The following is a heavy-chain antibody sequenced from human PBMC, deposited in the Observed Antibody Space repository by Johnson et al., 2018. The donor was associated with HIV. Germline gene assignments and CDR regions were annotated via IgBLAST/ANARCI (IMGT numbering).Heavy chain of an antibody. D-gene: IGHD6-13*01. CDR3: AETPGIAAAGTGYAFDI. V-gene: IGHV3-30*04. CDR1: GFTFRSYA. Sequence: VQLVESGGGVVQPGKSLRLSCVASGFTFRSYAMHWVRQAPGKGLEWVTLISYDGSNKYYADSVKGRFTISRDNSKNTLYLQMNSLRAEDTAVYYCAETPGIAAAGTGYAFDIWGQGTMVTVSS. J-gene: IGHJ3*02. CDR2: ISYDGSNK.